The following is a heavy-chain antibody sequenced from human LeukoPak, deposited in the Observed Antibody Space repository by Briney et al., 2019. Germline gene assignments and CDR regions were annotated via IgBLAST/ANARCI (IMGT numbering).Heavy chain of an antibody. J-gene: IGHJ5*02. D-gene: IGHD1-1*01. V-gene: IGHV4-31*03. Sequence: SETLSLTCTVSGGSISSGGYYWSWIRQHPGKGLEWIGYIYYSGSTYHNPSLKSRVTISVDTSKNQFSLKLSSVTAADTAVYYCARERVRNWFDPWGQGTLVTVSS. CDR3: ARERVRNWFDP. CDR1: GGSISSGGYY. CDR2: IYYSGST.